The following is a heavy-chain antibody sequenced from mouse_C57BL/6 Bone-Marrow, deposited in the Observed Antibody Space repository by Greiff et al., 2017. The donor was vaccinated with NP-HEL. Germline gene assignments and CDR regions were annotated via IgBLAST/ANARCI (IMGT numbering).Heavy chain of an antibody. J-gene: IGHJ1*03. V-gene: IGHV7-3*01. CDR2: IRNKANGYTT. CDR1: GFTFTDYY. CDR3: ARSGNWDWYFDV. D-gene: IGHD4-1*01. Sequence: EVMLVESGGGLVQPGGSLSLSCAASGFTFTDYYMSWVRQPPGKALEWLGFIRNKANGYTTEYSASVKGRFTISRDNSQSILYLQMNALRAEDSATYYCARSGNWDWYFDVWGTGTTVTVSS.